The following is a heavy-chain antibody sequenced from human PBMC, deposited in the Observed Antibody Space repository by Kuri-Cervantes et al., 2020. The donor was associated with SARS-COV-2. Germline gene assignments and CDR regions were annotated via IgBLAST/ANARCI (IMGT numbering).Heavy chain of an antibody. CDR1: GGSFSGYY. CDR2: INHSGST. Sequence: GSLRLSCAVYGGSFSGYYWSWVRQPPGKGLEWIGEINHSGSTNYNPSLKSRVTISVGKSKNQFYLQLSSVTAADTAVYYCARDRTSGYYGMDVWGQGTMVTVSS. V-gene: IGHV4-34*01. CDR3: ARDRTSGYYGMDV. D-gene: IGHD2-15*01. J-gene: IGHJ6*02.